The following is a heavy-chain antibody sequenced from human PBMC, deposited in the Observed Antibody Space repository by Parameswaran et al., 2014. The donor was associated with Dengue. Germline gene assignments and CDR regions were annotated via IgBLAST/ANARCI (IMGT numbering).Heavy chain of an antibody. Sequence: ASETLSLTCTVSGGSISSYYWSWIRQPPGKGLEWIGYIYYSGSTNYNPSLKSRVTISVDTSKNQFSLKLSSVTAADTAVYYCASIAAGSKGAFDIWGQGTMVTVSS. CDR2: IYYSGST. CDR1: GGSISSYY. V-gene: IGHV4-59*01. D-gene: IGHD6-13*01. J-gene: IGHJ3*02. CDR3: ASIAAGSKGAFDI.